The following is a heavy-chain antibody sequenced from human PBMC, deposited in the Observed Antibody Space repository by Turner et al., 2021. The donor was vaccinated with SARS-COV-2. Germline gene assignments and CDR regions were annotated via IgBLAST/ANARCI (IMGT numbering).Heavy chain of an antibody. CDR2: ISSSSSYI. D-gene: IGHD3-22*01. Sequence: EVQLVESGGCLVKPGGSLRLSCAASGFTFSSYTMYWVRQAPGKGLEWVSSISSSSSYIYYADSVKGRFTISRDNAKNSLYLQMNSLRAEDTAVYYCARGTYYYDSSVYSGTNWFDPWGQGTLVTVSS. CDR3: ARGTYYYDSSVYSGTNWFDP. CDR1: GFTFSSYT. V-gene: IGHV3-21*01. J-gene: IGHJ5*02.